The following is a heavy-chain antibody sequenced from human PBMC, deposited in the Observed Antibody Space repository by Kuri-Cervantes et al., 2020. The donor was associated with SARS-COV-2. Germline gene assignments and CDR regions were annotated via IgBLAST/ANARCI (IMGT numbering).Heavy chain of an antibody. CDR1: GGSISSHY. V-gene: IGHV4-59*11. Sequence: GSLRLSCTVSGGSISSHYWSWIRQPPGKGLEWIGYIYYSGSTNYNPSLKSRVTISVDTSKNQFSLKLSSVTAADTAVYYCAREGLGYCSGGSCYSDEQDAFDIWGQGTMVTVSS. J-gene: IGHJ3*02. D-gene: IGHD2-15*01. CDR2: IYYSGST. CDR3: AREGLGYCSGGSCYSDEQDAFDI.